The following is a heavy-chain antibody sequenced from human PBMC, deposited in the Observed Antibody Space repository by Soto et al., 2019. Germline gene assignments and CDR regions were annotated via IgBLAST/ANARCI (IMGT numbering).Heavy chain of an antibody. CDR1: GFIFDDYG. CDR2: INWNGAGI. V-gene: IGHV3-20*01. J-gene: IGHJ5*02. D-gene: IGHD2-2*01. CDR3: AREGCSSTTCPDWFDP. Sequence: GGSLSLSCAASGFIFDDYGMSWVRQTPEKGLEWVSGINWNGAGIGYADSVKGRFTISRDNAKNSLYLQMNSLRVEDTAFYHCAREGCSSTTCPDWFDPWGHGTLVTVSS.